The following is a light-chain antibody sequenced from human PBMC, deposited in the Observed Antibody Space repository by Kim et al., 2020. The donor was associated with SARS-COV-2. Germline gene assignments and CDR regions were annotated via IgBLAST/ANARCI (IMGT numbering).Light chain of an antibody. CDR2: DAS. CDR1: QSISSW. CDR3: QQYNSYSGT. V-gene: IGKV1-5*01. Sequence: ASVGDRVTITCRASQSISSWLAWYQQKPGKAPKLLIYDASSLESGVPSRFSGSGSGTEFTLTISSLQPDDFATYYCQQYNSYSGTFGQGTKVEIK. J-gene: IGKJ1*01.